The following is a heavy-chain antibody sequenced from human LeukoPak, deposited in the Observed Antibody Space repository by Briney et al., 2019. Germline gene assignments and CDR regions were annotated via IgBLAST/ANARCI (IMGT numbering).Heavy chain of an antibody. J-gene: IGHJ4*02. CDR2: ISCDGSNT. Sequence: GGSLRLSCAASGFTFSSYAMPWVRQAPGKGLEWVAVISCDGSNTYYADSVKGRFTISRDNSKNTLYLQMNSLRAEDTAVYYCARDPGFLEWLFDYWGKGTLVTVSS. CDR3: ARDPGFLEWLFDY. V-gene: IGHV3-30-3*01. CDR1: GFTFSSYA. D-gene: IGHD3-3*01.